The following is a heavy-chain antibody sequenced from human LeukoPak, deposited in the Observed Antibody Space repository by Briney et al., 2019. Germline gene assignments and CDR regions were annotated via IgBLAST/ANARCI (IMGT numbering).Heavy chain of an antibody. D-gene: IGHD3-9*01. CDR3: ARFFGHYDIFLSVRFYTGSYFDY. CDR2: IYPGDSDT. J-gene: IGHJ4*02. CDR1: GYSFTSYW. V-gene: IGHV5-51*01. Sequence: GESLKISCKGSGYSFTSYWIGWVRQMPGKGLEWMGIIYPGDSDTRYSPSFQGQVTISADKSISTAYLQWSSLKASDTAMYYCARFFGHYDIFLSVRFYTGSYFDYWGQGTLVTVSS.